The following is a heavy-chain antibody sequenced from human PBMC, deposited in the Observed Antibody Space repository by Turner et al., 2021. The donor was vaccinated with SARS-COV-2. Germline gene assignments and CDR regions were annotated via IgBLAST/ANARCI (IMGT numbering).Heavy chain of an antibody. CDR2: VTANSGDT. Sequence: QVQLVQSGAEVMKPGASVKVSCKASGYTFTAYNIHWLRQAPGQGLEWMGWVTANSGDTNYAQKFQGRVTMTRDTSISTAYMELSSLRSDDTAVYYCARVCNGNVCKNFDYWGQGTLVTVSS. J-gene: IGHJ4*02. V-gene: IGHV1-2*02. CDR3: ARVCNGNVCKNFDY. D-gene: IGHD2-15*01. CDR1: GYTFTAYN.